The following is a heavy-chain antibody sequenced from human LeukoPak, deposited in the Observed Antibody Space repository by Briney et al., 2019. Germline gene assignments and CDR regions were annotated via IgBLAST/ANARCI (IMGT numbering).Heavy chain of an antibody. J-gene: IGHJ4*02. CDR1: GFTFNIYE. Sequence: GSLRLSCAASGFTFNIYEINWVRQAPGKGLEWVSYISSSGSTIYYADSVKGRFTISRDNAKNSLYLQMNSLRAEDTAVYYCARETDSTLFDYWGQGTLVTVSS. V-gene: IGHV3-48*03. CDR2: ISSSGSTI. CDR3: ARETDSTLFDY. D-gene: IGHD2-2*01.